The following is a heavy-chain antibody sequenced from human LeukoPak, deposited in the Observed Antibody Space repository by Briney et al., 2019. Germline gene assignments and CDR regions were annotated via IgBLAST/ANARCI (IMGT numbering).Heavy chain of an antibody. CDR2: IYYSGTT. CDR1: GGLISISTYY. V-gene: IGHV4-39*07. CDR3: ARVSASALAEYFQY. D-gene: IGHD6-19*01. J-gene: IGHJ1*01. Sequence: SETLSLTCTVSGGLISISTYYWGWIRQPPGKGLEWIGSIYYSGTTHYNPSLKSRVTIAVDTSKNQFSLKLRSVTASDTAVYYCARVSASALAEYFQYWGQGTLVIVSS.